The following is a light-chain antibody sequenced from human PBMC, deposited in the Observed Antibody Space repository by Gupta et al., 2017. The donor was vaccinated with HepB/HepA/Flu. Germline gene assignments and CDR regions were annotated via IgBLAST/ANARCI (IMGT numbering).Light chain of an antibody. J-gene: IGKJ4*01. Sequence: DIVMTQSPESLAVSLGERATINCKSSESVLYSSNHKNYLAWYRQKPGQPPKLLIYWASTRESGVPDRFSGSGSGTDFTLTISSLQAEDVAVYYCQQYYSTPLTFGGGTKVEIK. CDR2: WAS. CDR1: ESVLYSSNHKNY. V-gene: IGKV4-1*01. CDR3: QQYYSTPLT.